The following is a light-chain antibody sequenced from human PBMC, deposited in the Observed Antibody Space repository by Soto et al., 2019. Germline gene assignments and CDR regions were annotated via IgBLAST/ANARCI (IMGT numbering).Light chain of an antibody. J-gene: IGKJ3*01. CDR2: DVS. V-gene: IGKV1D-13*01. CDR1: QGISSA. Sequence: AIHLTQSPSSLSASVGDRVTITCRASQGISSALAWYQQKPGKAPKLLIYDVSTLNGGVPSRFSGSGSGTEFTLTISSLQPEDFAAYYCQQLNDSPFTIGPGTKVDVK. CDR3: QQLNDSPFT.